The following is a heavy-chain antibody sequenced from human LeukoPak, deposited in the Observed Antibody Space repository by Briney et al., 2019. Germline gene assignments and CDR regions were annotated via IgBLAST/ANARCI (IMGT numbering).Heavy chain of an antibody. CDR2: ISGSGGST. D-gene: IGHD3-10*01. V-gene: IGHV3-23*01. CDR3: AKRGGITREPWYY. Sequence: PGRSLRLSCAASGFTFSSYAMSWVRQAPGKGLEWVSAISGSGGSTYYADSVKGRFTISRDNSKNTLYLQMNSLRAEDTAVYYCAKRGGITREPWYYWGQGTLVTVSS. J-gene: IGHJ4*02. CDR1: GFTFSSYA.